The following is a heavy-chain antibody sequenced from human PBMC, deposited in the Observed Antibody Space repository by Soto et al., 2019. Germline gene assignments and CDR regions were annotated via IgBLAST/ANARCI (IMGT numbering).Heavy chain of an antibody. D-gene: IGHD3-22*01. CDR1: GFTFSSYS. CDR3: ARENDSSGYYYGHLGY. Sequence: GGSLRLSCAASGFTFSSYSMNWVRQAPGKGLEWVSSISSSSSYIYYADSVKGRFTISRDNAKNSLYLQMNSLRAEDTAVYYCARENDSSGYYYGHLGYWGQGTLVTVSS. CDR2: ISSSSSYI. J-gene: IGHJ4*02. V-gene: IGHV3-21*01.